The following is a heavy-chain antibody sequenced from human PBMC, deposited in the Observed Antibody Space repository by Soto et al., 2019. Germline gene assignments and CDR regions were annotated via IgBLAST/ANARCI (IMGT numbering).Heavy chain of an antibody. V-gene: IGHV3-23*01. CDR2: ITASGGST. J-gene: IGHJ1*01. CDR1: GFTFSNYA. Sequence: EVQLLESGGALVQPGGSLRLSCAASGFTFSNYAMYWVRQTPGKGLEWVSAITASGGSTYYADSVKGRFTISRDNSKNTVYLQMNSLRAEDTAVYYCAKDSPVGVPLLRDLHDWGQGTLVTVSS. CDR3: AKDSPVGVPLLRDLHD. D-gene: IGHD3-9*01.